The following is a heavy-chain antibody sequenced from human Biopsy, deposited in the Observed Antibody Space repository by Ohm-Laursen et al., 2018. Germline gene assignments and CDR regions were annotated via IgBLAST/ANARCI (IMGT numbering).Heavy chain of an antibody. CDR3: AKCMTGGSNYYFHH. J-gene: IGHJ4*02. CDR1: GFTFSSYG. D-gene: IGHD2-8*01. CDR2: IWYDGSNK. Sequence: SLRLSCSASGFTFSSYGMHWVRQAPGKGLEWVAAIWYDGSNKNYADSVKGRFTISRDNSKNTLYLQMNSLRGEDAAVYYCAKCMTGGSNYYFHHCGQGTLVTVSS. V-gene: IGHV3-33*06.